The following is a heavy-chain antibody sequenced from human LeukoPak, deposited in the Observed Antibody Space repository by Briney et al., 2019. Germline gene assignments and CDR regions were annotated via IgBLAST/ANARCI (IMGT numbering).Heavy chain of an antibody. CDR2: IRSKAYGGTT. V-gene: IGHV3-49*04. J-gene: IGHJ4*02. CDR3: TRVDQDYYDSSGYYGY. CDR1: GFTFGDYA. D-gene: IGHD3-22*01. Sequence: GGSLRLSCTASGFTFGDYAMSWVRQAPGKGLEWVGFIRSKAYGGTTEYAASVKGRFTISRDDSKSIAYLQMNSLKTEDTAVYYCTRVDQDYYDSSGYYGYWGQGTLVTVSS.